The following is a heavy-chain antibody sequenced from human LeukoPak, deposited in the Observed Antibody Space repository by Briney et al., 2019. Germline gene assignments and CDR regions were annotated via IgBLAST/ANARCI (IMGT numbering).Heavy chain of an antibody. CDR1: RFTFSTYW. CDR2: INQDGSEK. J-gene: IGHJ4*02. V-gene: IGHV3-7*01. D-gene: IGHD6-13*01. Sequence: GGSLRLSCAASRFTFSTYWMSWVRQAPGKGLEWVANINQDGSEKYYVDSVKGRFAISRDNARNSLYLQMNSLRAEDTAVYYCAKDSSSWTFDYWGQGTLVTVSS. CDR3: AKDSSSWTFDY.